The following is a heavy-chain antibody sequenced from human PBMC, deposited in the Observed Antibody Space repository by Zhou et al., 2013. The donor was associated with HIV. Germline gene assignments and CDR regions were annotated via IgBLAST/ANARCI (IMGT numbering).Heavy chain of an antibody. CDR2: IIPIFGTA. CDR1: GGTFSSYA. CDR3: ARDQYPTDDYGDETHDAFDI. D-gene: IGHD4-17*01. Sequence: QVQLVQSGAEVKKPGSSVKVSCKASGGTFSSYAISWVRQAPGQGLEWMGRIIPIFGTANYAQKFQGRVTITADESTSTAYMELSSLRSEDTAVYYCARDQYPTDDYGDETHDAFDIWGQGTMVTVSS. J-gene: IGHJ3*02. V-gene: IGHV1-69*13.